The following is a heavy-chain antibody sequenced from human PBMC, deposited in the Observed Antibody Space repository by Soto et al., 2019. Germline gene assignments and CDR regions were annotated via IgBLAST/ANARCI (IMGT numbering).Heavy chain of an antibody. D-gene: IGHD3-10*01. V-gene: IGHV4-31*03. Sequence: QVQLQESGPGLVKASQTLSLTCTVSCGLIRGGGYDWGWIRQHPGKGLEYIGHISDRGTAYYNPSLKSRVTLWVDTSKNQCSLRLTSVTAAYTAVYFCARLWCGELWFYGMDVWGQGTTVTLSS. J-gene: IGHJ6*02. CDR1: CGLIRGGGYD. CDR3: ARLWCGELWFYGMDV. CDR2: ISDRGTA.